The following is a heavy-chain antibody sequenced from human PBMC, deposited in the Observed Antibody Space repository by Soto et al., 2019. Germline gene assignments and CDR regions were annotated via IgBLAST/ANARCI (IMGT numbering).Heavy chain of an antibody. Sequence: ASVKVSCKASGYTFTGYYMHWVRQAPGQGPEWMGWINPNSGGTNYAQKFQGWVTMTRDTSISTAYMELSRLRSDDTAVYYCARPNVLRYFEWPHAFDIWGQGTMVTVSS. D-gene: IGHD3-9*01. V-gene: IGHV1-2*04. CDR1: GYTFTGYY. CDR3: ARPNVLRYFEWPHAFDI. J-gene: IGHJ3*02. CDR2: INPNSGGT.